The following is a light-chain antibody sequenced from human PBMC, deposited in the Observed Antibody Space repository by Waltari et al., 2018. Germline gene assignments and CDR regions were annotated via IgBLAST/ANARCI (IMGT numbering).Light chain of an antibody. Sequence: YWSQQKPCQAPWTLIYEPNKKHSWTPARFSGSRLGGEAALTLSGARPEDEAEDCCLLYYSGVRVFGGGTKLTVL. J-gene: IGLJ3*02. CDR3: LLYYSGVRV. CDR2: EPN. V-gene: IGLV7-46*01.